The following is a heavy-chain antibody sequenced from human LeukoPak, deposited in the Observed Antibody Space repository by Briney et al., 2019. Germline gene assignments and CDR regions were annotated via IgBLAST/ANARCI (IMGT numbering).Heavy chain of an antibody. V-gene: IGHV3-48*04. CDR2: ISSSGSTI. CDR3: ARTMVRGVIPGGIDY. J-gene: IGHJ4*02. Sequence: GGSLRLSCAASGFTFSSYGMNWVRQAPGKGLEWVSYISSSGSTIYYADSVKGRFTISRDNAKNSLYLQMNSLRAEDTAVYYCARTMVRGVIPGGIDYWGQGTLVTVSS. CDR1: GFTFSSYG. D-gene: IGHD3-10*01.